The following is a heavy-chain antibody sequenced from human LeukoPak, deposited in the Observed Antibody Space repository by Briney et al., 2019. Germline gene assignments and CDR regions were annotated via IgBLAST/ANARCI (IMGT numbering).Heavy chain of an antibody. CDR3: AKDVWFGELLKGFDY. CDR1: GFTFSSYA. J-gene: IGHJ4*02. Sequence: PGGSLRLSCAASGFTFSSYAMSWVRQAPGKGLEWVSAISGSGGRTYYADSVKGRFTISRDNSKNTLYLQMNSLRAEDTAVYYCAKDVWFGELLKGFDYWGQGTLVTVSS. V-gene: IGHV3-23*01. CDR2: ISGSGGRT. D-gene: IGHD3-10*01.